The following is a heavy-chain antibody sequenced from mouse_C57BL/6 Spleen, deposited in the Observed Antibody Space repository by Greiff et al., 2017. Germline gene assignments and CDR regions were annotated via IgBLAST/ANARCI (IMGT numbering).Heavy chain of an antibody. CDR1: GFTFSSYG. CDR2: ISSGGSYT. J-gene: IGHJ4*01. V-gene: IGHV5-6*01. D-gene: IGHD1-1*01. Sequence: EVQGVESGGDLVKPGGSLKLSCAASGFTFSSYGMSWVRQTPDKRLEWVATISSGGSYTYYPDSVKGRFTISRDNAKNTLYLQMSSLKSEDTAMYYCARHAVGGAMDYWGQGTSVTVSS. CDR3: ARHAVGGAMDY.